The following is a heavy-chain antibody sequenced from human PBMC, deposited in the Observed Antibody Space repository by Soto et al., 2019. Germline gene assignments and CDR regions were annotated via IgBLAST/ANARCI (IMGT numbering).Heavy chain of an antibody. CDR1: GFTFSRYD. J-gene: IGHJ6*02. V-gene: IGHV3-13*01. D-gene: IGHD3-3*01. Sequence: EVQLVESGGGLVQPGGSLRLSCAASGFTFSRYDMHWVRQPTGKSLEWVSGIGSAGDTYYAGSVKGRFTISRENAKNSLYLQMSSLRAGDTGIYYCARGSLGGLADYSYGMDVWGQGTTVTVSS. CDR3: ARGSLGGLADYSYGMDV. CDR2: IGSAGDT.